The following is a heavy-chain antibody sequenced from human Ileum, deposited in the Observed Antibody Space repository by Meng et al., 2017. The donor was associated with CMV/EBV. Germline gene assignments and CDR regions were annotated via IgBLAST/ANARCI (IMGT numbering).Heavy chain of an antibody. CDR1: GFTFSNYA. V-gene: IGHV3-23*03. Sequence: ASGFTFSNYAMGWVRQAPGKGLEWVSIIYSSGSNTYYADSVKGRFTISRDNSKNTLYLQMNSLRAEDTAVYYCAKASGAGKGWFDPWGQGTLVTVSS. CDR3: AKASGAGKGWFDP. J-gene: IGHJ5*02. CDR2: IYSSGSNT. D-gene: IGHD3-10*01.